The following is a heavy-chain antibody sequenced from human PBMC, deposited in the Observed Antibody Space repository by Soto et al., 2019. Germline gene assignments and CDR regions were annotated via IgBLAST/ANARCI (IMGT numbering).Heavy chain of an antibody. CDR3: VRRYYDRSGYH. CDR1: GGSISTSSSY. D-gene: IGHD3-22*01. J-gene: IGHJ5*02. CDR2: IYYNGNT. V-gene: IGHV4-39*01. Sequence: SSETLSLTCTVSGGSISTSSSYWGWIRQPPGKGLEWVGSIYYNGNTYYNPSLKSRLTISVDTSKNQFSLKLSSVTAADTAVYYCVRRYYDRSGYHWGQGTLVTVSS.